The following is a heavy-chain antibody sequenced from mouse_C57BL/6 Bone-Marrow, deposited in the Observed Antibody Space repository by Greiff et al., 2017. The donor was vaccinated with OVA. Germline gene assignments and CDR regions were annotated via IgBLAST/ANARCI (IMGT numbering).Heavy chain of an antibody. Sequence: EVQRVESGAELVRPGASVKLSCTASGFNIKDDYMHWVKQRPEQGLEWIGWIDPENGDTEYASKFQGKATITADTSSNTAYLQLSSLTSEDTAVYYCTTRGSSPYYYAMDYWGQGTSVTVSS. V-gene: IGHV14-4*01. D-gene: IGHD1-1*01. CDR1: GFNIKDDY. J-gene: IGHJ4*01. CDR2: IDPENGDT. CDR3: TTRGSSPYYYAMDY.